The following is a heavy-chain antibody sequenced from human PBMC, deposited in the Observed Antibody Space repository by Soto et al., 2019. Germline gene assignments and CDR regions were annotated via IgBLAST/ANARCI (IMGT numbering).Heavy chain of an antibody. Sequence: SETLSLTCTVSGGYISSYYCSWIRQPPGKGLEWIGYIYYSGSTNYNPSLKSRVTISVDTSKNQFSLKLGSVTAADTAVYYCARGRGGWFINQLLNAFDIWGQGTMVTVSS. J-gene: IGHJ3*02. CDR2: IYYSGST. CDR3: ARGRGGWFINQLLNAFDI. V-gene: IGHV4-59*01. D-gene: IGHD2-2*01. CDR1: GGYISSYY.